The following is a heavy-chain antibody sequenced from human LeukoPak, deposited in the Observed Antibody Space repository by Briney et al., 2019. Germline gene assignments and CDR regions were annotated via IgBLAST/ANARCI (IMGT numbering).Heavy chain of an antibody. V-gene: IGHV1-2*02. CDR2: VNPNTGGT. Sequence: ASMKLSCKASGFTFTGYYFHWVRQAPGHGLEWMGWVNPNTGGTNYAQMFQGRVTMTRDTSISTAYMELSRLTSDDTAVYYCARDSHGGNWSLGYWGQGTLVTVSS. CDR1: GFTFTGYY. D-gene: IGHD4-23*01. CDR3: ARDSHGGNWSLGY. J-gene: IGHJ4*02.